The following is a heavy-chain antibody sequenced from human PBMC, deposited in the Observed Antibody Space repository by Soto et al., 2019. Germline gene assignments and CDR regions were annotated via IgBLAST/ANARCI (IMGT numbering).Heavy chain of an antibody. Sequence: VTLSLTGVLAGCCISSSYWKWIRQPAGRGLEWIGYIYYSGSTYYNPSLKSRVTISVDTSKNQFSLKLSSVTAADTAVYYCARADDYVWESYRLPVNHWPQGPLVTVSS. D-gene: IGHD3-16*01. CDR3: ARADDYVWESYRLPVNH. CDR1: GCCISSSY. CDR2: IYYSGST. J-gene: IGHJ1*01. V-gene: IGHV4-59*06.